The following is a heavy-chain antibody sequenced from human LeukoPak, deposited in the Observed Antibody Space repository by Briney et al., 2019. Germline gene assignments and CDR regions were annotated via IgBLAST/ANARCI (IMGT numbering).Heavy chain of an antibody. J-gene: IGHJ5*02. CDR1: EFTFSTYG. Sequence: GGSLRLSCAASEFTFSTYGMHWLRQAPGKGLEWVAFIRFDGNNKFYPDSVKGRFTISRDNSKNTLYLQMNSLRAEDTAVYYCAKGPPRTKNNWFDPWGPGTLVTVSS. D-gene: IGHD1-14*01. V-gene: IGHV3-30*02. CDR2: IRFDGNNK. CDR3: AKGPPRTKNNWFDP.